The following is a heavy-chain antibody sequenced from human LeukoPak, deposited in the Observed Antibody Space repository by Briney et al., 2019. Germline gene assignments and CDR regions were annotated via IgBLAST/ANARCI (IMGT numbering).Heavy chain of an antibody. J-gene: IGHJ4*02. CDR2: INPNSGGT. CDR1: GYTFTGYY. CDR3: ARGLTRMGDYDILTGYYIH. D-gene: IGHD3-9*01. V-gene: IGHV1-2*02. Sequence: ASVKVSCKASGYTFTGYYMHWVRQAPGQGLEGMGWINPNSGGTNYEQKFQGRVTMTRDTSISTAYMELSRLRSDDTAVYYCARGLTRMGDYDILTGYYIHWGQGTLVTVSS.